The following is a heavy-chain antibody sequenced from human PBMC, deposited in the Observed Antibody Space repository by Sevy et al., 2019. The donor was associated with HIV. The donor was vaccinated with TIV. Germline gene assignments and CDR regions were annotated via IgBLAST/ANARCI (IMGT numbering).Heavy chain of an antibody. D-gene: IGHD2-21*02. Sequence: GGSLRLSCAASGFTFSSYWMSWVRQAPGKGLEWVANIKQDGSEKYYVDSVKGRFTISRDNAKNSLYLQMNSRRAEDTAVCYCARAEAGTYCGGDCYPYYFDYWGQGTLVTVSS. J-gene: IGHJ4*02. CDR1: GFTFSSYW. V-gene: IGHV3-7*01. CDR2: IKQDGSEK. CDR3: ARAEAGTYCGGDCYPYYFDY.